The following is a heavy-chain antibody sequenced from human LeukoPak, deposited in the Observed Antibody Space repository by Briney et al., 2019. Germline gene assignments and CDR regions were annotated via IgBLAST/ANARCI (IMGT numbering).Heavy chain of an antibody. CDR1: GGSISNTNW. CDR2: VNLQGST. J-gene: IGHJ4*02. Sequence: SETLSLTCGVSGGSISNTNWWTWVRQPPGKGLEWIGEVNLQGSTNYNPSLKSRVAISVDNYENHISLKLTSVTAADTAVYYCAREGGPYRPLDYSGQGTLVTVAS. CDR3: AREGGPYRPLDY. V-gene: IGHV4-4*02.